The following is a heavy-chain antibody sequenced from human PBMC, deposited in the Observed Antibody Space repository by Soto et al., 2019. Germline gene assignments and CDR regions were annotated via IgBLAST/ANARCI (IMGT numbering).Heavy chain of an antibody. CDR3: TTGFSLSVMYYYYYMDV. Sequence: EVQLVESGGGLVKPGGSLRLSCAASGFTFSNAWMSWVRQAPGKGLEWVGRIKSKTDGGTTDYAAPVKGRFTISRDDSKNTLYLQMNSLKTEDTAVYYCTTGFSLSVMYYYYYMDVWGKGTTVTVSS. D-gene: IGHD3-16*01. J-gene: IGHJ6*03. CDR2: IKSKTDGGTT. CDR1: GFTFSNAW. V-gene: IGHV3-15*01.